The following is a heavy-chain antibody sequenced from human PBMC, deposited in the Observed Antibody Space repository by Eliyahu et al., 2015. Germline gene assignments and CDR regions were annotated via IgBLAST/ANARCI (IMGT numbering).Heavy chain of an antibody. CDR2: IIPIFDTS. J-gene: IGHJ5*02. D-gene: IGHD2-21*02. CDR1: GGTFSSHV. V-gene: IGHV1-69*05. Sequence: QVQLVQSGAEVKKPGSSVKVSCKASGGTFSSHVISWVRQAPGQGLEWVGGIIPIFDTSNYAQKFQGRVTITTDESTSTAYMELSSLRSEDTAVYYCARDSGGVTIPEGFDPWGQGTLVTVSS. CDR3: ARDSGGVTIPEGFDP.